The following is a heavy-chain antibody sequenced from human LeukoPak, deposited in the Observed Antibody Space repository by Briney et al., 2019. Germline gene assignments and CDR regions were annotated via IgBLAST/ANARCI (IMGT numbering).Heavy chain of an antibody. CDR2: INVNSGGT. J-gene: IGHJ4*02. CDR3: ARSPHILTGENFDF. CDR1: GYTFTDDY. V-gene: IGHV1-2*02. D-gene: IGHD3-9*01. Sequence: ASLKASCKASGYTFTDDYIHWVRQAPGQGLEWMGWINVNSGGTNYAQKFYARVTMTRDTSISTAYMELSRLRSDDTAVFYCARSPHILTGENFDFWGQGTLVTVSS.